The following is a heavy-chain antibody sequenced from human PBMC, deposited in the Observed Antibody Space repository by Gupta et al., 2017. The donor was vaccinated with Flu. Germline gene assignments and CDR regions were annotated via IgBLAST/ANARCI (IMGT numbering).Heavy chain of an antibody. J-gene: IGHJ6*02. CDR3: ASRGVDYPGLGGDYSYYGMDV. Sequence: QAPGKGRELIVYIFYSNRTNYSLSLKSRVTRSVDTSKNQFSLRLSSVTAAETAMYYCASRGVDYPGLGGDYSYYGMDVGGQGTTVIVSS. D-gene: IGHD3-16*01. CDR2: IFYSNRT. V-gene: IGHV4-59*01.